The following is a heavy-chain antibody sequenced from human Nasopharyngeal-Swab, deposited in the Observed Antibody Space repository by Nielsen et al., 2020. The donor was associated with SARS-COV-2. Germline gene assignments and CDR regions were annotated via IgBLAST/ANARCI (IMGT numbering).Heavy chain of an antibody. Sequence: WIRQPPGKGLEWIGYIYYSGSTNYNPSPKSRVTISVDTSKNQFSLKLSSVTAADTAVYYCASLGRLGYYDITRRRAFDIWGQGTMVTVSS. CDR3: ASLGRLGYYDITRRRAFDI. D-gene: IGHD3-22*01. J-gene: IGHJ3*02. V-gene: IGHV4-59*01. CDR2: IYYSGST.